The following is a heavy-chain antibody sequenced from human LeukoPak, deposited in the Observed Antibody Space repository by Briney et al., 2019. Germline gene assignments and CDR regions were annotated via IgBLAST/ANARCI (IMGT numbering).Heavy chain of an antibody. D-gene: IGHD5-18*01. CDR1: GFTFSSYA. CDR3: AGQGYRQVDY. V-gene: IGHV3-23*01. J-gene: IGHJ4*02. Sequence: PGGSLRLSCAASGFTFSSYAMTWVRQAPGKGPEWVSAISGSGGSTYYADSVKGRFTISRDNSKNTLYLQMNSLRAEDTAIYYCAGQGYRQVDYWGQGTLVTVSS. CDR2: ISGSGGST.